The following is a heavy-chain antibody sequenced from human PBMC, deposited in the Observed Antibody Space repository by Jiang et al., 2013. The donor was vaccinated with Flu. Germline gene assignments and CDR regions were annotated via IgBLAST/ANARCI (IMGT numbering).Heavy chain of an antibody. Sequence: TLSLTCTVSGGSISSGGYYWSWIRQHSGKGLEWIGHIYYSGSTYYSPSLKSRGTISVDTSKNQFSLKLSSVTAADTAVYYCARANYDFWSGIDYWGQGTLVTVSS. CDR3: ARANYDFWSGIDY. V-gene: IGHV4-30-4*01. J-gene: IGHJ4*02. CDR1: GGSISSGGYY. CDR2: IYYSGST. D-gene: IGHD3-3*01.